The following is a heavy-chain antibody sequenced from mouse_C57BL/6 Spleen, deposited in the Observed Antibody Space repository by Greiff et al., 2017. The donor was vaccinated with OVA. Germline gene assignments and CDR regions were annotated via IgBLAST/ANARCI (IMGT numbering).Heavy chain of an antibody. CDR3: ARGGGNQYYAMDY. D-gene: IGHD2-1*01. V-gene: IGHV5-6*01. J-gene: IGHJ4*01. CDR1: GFTFSSYG. Sequence: VQLQQSGGDLVKPGGSLKLSCAASGFTFSSYGMSWVRQTPDKRLEWVATISSGGSYTYYPDSVKGRFTISRDNAKNTLYLQMSSRKSEDTAMYYCARGGGNQYYAMDYWGQGTSVTVSS. CDR2: ISSGGSYT.